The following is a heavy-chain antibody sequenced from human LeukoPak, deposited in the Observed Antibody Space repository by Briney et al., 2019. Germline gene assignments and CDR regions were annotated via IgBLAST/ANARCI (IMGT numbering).Heavy chain of an antibody. J-gene: IGHJ5*02. Sequence: SETLSLTCTVSGGSISSYYWSWIRQPPGKGLEWIGYNYTSGSTNYNPSLKSRVTISVDTSKNQFSLKLSSVTAADTAVYYCARQAAARAYNWFDPWGQGTLVTVSS. D-gene: IGHD6-25*01. CDR1: GGSISSYY. V-gene: IGHV4-59*08. CDR3: ARQAAARAYNWFDP. CDR2: NYTSGST.